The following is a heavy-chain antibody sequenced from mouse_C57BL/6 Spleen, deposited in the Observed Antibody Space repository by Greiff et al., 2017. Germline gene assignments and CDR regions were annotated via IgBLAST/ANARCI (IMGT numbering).Heavy chain of an antibody. V-gene: IGHV1-80*01. CDR2: IYPGDGDT. J-gene: IGHJ4*01. Sequence: VQLKESGAELVKPGASVKISCKASGYAFSSYWMNWVKQRPGKGLEWIGQIYPGDGDTNYNGKFKGKATLTADKSSSTAYMQLSSLTSEDSAVYFCAREGSEAMDYWGQGTSVTVSS. CDR3: AREGSEAMDY. CDR1: GYAFSSYW.